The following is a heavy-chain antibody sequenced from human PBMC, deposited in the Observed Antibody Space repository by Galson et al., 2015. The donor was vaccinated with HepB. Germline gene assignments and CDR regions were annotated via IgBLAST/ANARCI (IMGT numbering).Heavy chain of an antibody. V-gene: IGHV3-23*01. CDR1: GFTFSYYA. J-gene: IGHJ4*02. CDR3: AKVFPEKTDGWYRQALYYFDS. D-gene: IGHD6-19*01. CDR2: ITPSGDNT. Sequence: SLRLSCAASGFTFSYYAMAWVRQAPGKGLKWISAITPSGDNTYSANSMKGRFFISRDNSQNTLFLQMNSLRADDTAIYFCAKVFPEKTDGWYRQALYYFDSWGQGTRVTVSS.